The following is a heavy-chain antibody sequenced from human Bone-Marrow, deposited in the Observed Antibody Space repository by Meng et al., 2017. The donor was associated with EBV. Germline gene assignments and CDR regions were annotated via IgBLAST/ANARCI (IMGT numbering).Heavy chain of an antibody. V-gene: IGHV3-21*01. D-gene: IGHD5-18*01. CDR1: GFTFSSYS. Sequence: EVQLVESGGXLVKPGXVLRVSCAASGFTFSSYSMNWVRQAPGKGLEWVSSISSSSSYIYYADSVKGRFTISRDNAKNSLYLQMNSLRAEDTAVYYCALGYSPPKFDYWGQGTLVTVSS. J-gene: IGHJ4*02. CDR2: ISSSSSYI. CDR3: ALGYSPPKFDY.